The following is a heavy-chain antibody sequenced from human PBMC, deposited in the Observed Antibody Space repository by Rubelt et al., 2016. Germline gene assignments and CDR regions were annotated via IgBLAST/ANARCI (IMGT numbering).Heavy chain of an antibody. V-gene: IGHV4-39*07. CDR1: GYSISSNGYF. CDR2: VYSCGRT. Sequence: QLQLQESGPGLVKPSETLSLTCTVSGYSISSNGYFWGWIRQPPGKGLEWIGSVYSCGRTNYNPSLESRGTILVETSKNNCSLRLSSVTAADTAVYYCARDLSGWYFDLWGRGTLVTVFS. J-gene: IGHJ2*01. D-gene: IGHD3-10*01. CDR3: ARDLSGWYFDL.